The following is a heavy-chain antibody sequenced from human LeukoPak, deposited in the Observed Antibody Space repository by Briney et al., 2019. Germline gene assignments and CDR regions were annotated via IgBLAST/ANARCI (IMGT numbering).Heavy chain of an antibody. CDR2: IKQDGSEK. J-gene: IGHJ6*03. CDR1: GFTFSSYW. V-gene: IGHV3-7*04. D-gene: IGHD3-3*01. CDR3: ATDAWYYDFWSGYYTRYYYYYYMDV. Sequence: PGGSLRLSCAASGFTFSSYWMSWVRQAPGKGLEWVANIKQDGSEKYYVDSVKGRFTISRDNAKNSLYLQMNSLRAEDTAVYYCATDAWYYDFWSGYYTRYYYYYYMDVWGKGTTVTVSS.